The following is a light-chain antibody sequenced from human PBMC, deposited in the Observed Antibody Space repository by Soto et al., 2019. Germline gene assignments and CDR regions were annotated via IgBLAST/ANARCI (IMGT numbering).Light chain of an antibody. CDR3: QQYNSYAWT. J-gene: IGKJ1*01. V-gene: IGKV1-5*03. CDR1: QSISSW. Sequence: IQLTQSPSTLSASVGDRFTITFRASQSISSWLAWYQQKPGKAPKLLIYKASSLESGVPSRFSGSGSGTEFTLTISSLQPDDFATYYCQQYNSYAWTFGQGTKVDI. CDR2: KAS.